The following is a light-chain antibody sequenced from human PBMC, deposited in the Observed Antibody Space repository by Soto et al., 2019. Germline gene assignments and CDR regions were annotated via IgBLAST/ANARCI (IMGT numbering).Light chain of an antibody. V-gene: IGLV2-11*01. CDR2: DVT. CDR1: SSDVGGYNF. Sequence: QSVLTQPRSVSGSPGQSVTISCTGASSDVGGYNFVSWYQQHPGKAPKLMISDVTKRPSGVPDRFSGSKSGNTASLTISGLQAEDEACYHCCSYAGSSSYVFGTGTKLTVL. J-gene: IGLJ1*01. CDR3: CSYAGSSSYV.